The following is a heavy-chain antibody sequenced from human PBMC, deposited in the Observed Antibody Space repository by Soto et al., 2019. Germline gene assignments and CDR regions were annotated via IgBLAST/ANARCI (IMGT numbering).Heavy chain of an antibody. Sequence: QVQLVESGGGVVQPGRSLRLSCAASGFTFSSYAMHWVRQAPGKGLEWVAVISYDGSNKYYADSVKGRFTISRDNSKNXXDLQMNSLRAEDTAVYYCARSRIAAKHYYYYGMDVWGQGTTVTVSS. CDR3: ARSRIAAKHYYYYGMDV. CDR1: GFTFSSYA. J-gene: IGHJ6*02. D-gene: IGHD6-13*01. V-gene: IGHV3-30-3*01. CDR2: ISYDGSNK.